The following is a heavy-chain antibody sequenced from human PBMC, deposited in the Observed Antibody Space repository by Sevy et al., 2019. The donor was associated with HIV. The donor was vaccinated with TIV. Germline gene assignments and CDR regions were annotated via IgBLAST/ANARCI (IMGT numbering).Heavy chain of an antibody. CDR1: GYTFNTFG. CDR3: ARDSIPLVQGIIITPYYYGMDV. J-gene: IGHJ6*02. D-gene: IGHD3-10*01. V-gene: IGHV1-18*04. Sequence: ASVKVSCKTSGYTFNTFGINWVRQAPGQGLQWVGWISPYNGNTRYVQKLQGRVSMTTETSTSTVYMELRSLRSDEPAVYYCARDSIPLVQGIIITPYYYGMDVWGQGTTVTVSS. CDR2: ISPYNGNT.